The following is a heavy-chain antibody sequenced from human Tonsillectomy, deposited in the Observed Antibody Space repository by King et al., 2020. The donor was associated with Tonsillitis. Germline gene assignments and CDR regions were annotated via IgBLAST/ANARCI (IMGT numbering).Heavy chain of an antibody. V-gene: IGHV3-7*03. CDR2: INQGGTVK. Sequence: VQLVQSGGGLVQPGGSLRLSCAASGFAFNTFWMTWVRQAPGKGLEWVANINQGGTVKHYVDSVQGRFTVSRDNANNSLYLEMSSLTDEDTAIYYCAREVGTPMVRGACYCWGQGTLITVSS. CDR3: AREVGTPMVRGACYC. CDR1: GFAFNTFW. D-gene: IGHD3-10*01. J-gene: IGHJ4*02.